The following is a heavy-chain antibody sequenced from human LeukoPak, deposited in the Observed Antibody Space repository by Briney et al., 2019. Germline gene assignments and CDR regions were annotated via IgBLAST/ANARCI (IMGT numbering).Heavy chain of an antibody. Sequence: SETLSLTCTVSGGSISSSSYYWGWIRQPPGKGLEWIGSIYYSGSTNYNPSLKSRVTISVDTSKNQFSLKPSSVTAADTTVYYCARGDRQKNFDYWGQGTLVTVSS. CDR3: ARGDRQKNFDY. J-gene: IGHJ4*02. CDR2: IYYSGST. V-gene: IGHV4-39*07. CDR1: GGSISSSSYY.